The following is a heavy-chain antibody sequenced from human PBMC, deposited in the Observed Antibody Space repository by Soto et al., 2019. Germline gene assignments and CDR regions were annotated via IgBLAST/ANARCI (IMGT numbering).Heavy chain of an antibody. CDR1: GGSISSGGYY. D-gene: IGHD3-22*01. CDR3: ARDSKIKYYDSSGYGV. Sequence: SETLSLTCTVSGGSISSGGYYWSWIRQHPGKGLEWIGYIYYSGSTYYNPSLKSRVTISVDTSKNQFSLKLSSVTAADTAVYYCARDSKIKYYDSSGYGVWGQGTTVTVSS. V-gene: IGHV4-31*03. CDR2: IYYSGST. J-gene: IGHJ6*02.